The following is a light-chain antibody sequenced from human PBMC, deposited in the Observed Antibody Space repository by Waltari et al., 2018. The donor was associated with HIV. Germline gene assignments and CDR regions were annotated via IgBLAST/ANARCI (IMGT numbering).Light chain of an antibody. Sequence: QSVLTQPPSASGTPGQRVTISCSGSSFNIGRNFVSWYQQLPGTAPKVLIFRDNQRHSGVPDRFSGSKSGASASLAISGLRSEDEADYYCAAWDDSLRGSYVFGPGTKVTVL. CDR1: SFNIGRNF. CDR3: AAWDDSLRGSYV. CDR2: RDN. V-gene: IGLV1-47*01. J-gene: IGLJ1*01.